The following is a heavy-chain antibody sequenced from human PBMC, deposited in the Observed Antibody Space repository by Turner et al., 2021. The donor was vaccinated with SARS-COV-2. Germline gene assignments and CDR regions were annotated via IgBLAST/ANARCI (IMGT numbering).Heavy chain of an antibody. CDR2: IYSGGST. D-gene: IGHD6-13*01. J-gene: IGHJ4*02. CDR1: GFTVSSNY. Sequence: EVQLVESGGGLVQPGGSLRLPFPPSGFTVSSNYMAWARQATGKGLELVSVIYSGGSTYYAASVKGRFTISRDNSKNTLYLQMNSLGAEDTAVYYCARMGASRQQLVHGYFDYWGQGTLVTVSS. V-gene: IGHV3-66*01. CDR3: ARMGASRQQLVHGYFDY.